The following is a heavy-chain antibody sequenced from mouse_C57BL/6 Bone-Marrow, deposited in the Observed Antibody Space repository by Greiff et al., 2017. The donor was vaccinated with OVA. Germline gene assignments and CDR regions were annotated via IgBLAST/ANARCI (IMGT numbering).Heavy chain of an antibody. CDR3: AKNYRYYAMDY. CDR2: IWRGGST. Sequence: VQLQESGPGLVQPSQSLSITCTVSGFSLTSYGVHWVRQSPGQGLEWLGVIWRGGSTDYNAAFMSRLSITKDNSKSQVFFKMNSLQADDTAIYXCAKNYRYYAMDYWGQGTSVTVSS. J-gene: IGHJ4*01. V-gene: IGHV2-5*01. CDR1: GFSLTSYG.